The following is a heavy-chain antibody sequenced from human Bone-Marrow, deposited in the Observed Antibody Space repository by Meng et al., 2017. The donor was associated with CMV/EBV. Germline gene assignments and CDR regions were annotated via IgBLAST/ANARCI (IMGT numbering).Heavy chain of an antibody. CDR3: ARVAAAGRGMDV. CDR2: ISISGGGT. CDR1: GFSFGSNA. V-gene: IGHV3-23*01. J-gene: IGHJ6*02. D-gene: IGHD6-13*01. Sequence: GESLKISCAASGFSFGSNAMSWVRQAPGKGLEWVSTISISGGGTYYADSVKGRFTISRDNSKNTLYLQMNSLRAEDTAVYYCARVAAAGRGMDVWGPGTTVTVSS.